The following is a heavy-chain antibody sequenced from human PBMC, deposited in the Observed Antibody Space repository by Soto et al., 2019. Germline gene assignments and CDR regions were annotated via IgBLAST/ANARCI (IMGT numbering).Heavy chain of an antibody. V-gene: IGHV4-38-2*01. CDR3: VRSGDDYGSYIDY. J-gene: IGHJ4*02. D-gene: IGHD4-17*01. CDR2: INHRGNS. Sequence: AETLSLTCDVSGYWISSGYYWAWARQPPGKGMEGIGSINHRGNSYYNPSLKSRVTISVDTSKNQGSLKVSSVTAADTAVYYCVRSGDDYGSYIDYWGQGTLVTVSS. CDR1: GYWISSGYY.